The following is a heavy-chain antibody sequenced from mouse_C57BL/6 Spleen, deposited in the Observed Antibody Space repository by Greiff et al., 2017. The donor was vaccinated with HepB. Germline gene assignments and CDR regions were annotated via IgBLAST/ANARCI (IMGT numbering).Heavy chain of an antibody. CDR1: GFTFSSYT. D-gene: IGHD2-5*01. Sequence: ESGGGLVKPGGSLKLSCAASGFTFSSYTMSWVRQTPEKRLEWVATISGGGGNTYYPDSVKGRFTISRDNAKNTLYLQMSSLRSEDTAFYYCARSYYSNYFDYWGQGTTLTVSS. J-gene: IGHJ2*01. CDR2: ISGGGGNT. CDR3: ARSYYSNYFDY. V-gene: IGHV5-9*01.